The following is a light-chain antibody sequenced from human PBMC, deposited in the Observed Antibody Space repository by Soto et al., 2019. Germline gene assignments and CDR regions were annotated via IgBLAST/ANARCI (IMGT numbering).Light chain of an antibody. V-gene: IGKV3-20*01. J-gene: IGKJ1*01. CDR2: GIS. Sequence: EIVLTQSPGILSLSPGERATLSCRASQTVVSPYLAWYQQKPGQTPRLLIYGISTRAAGIADRFSGSGSGRDLTLTISRLEPEDFAVYYFFQYGSSPRTFRQGTKV. CDR1: QTVVSPY. CDR3: FQYGSSPRT.